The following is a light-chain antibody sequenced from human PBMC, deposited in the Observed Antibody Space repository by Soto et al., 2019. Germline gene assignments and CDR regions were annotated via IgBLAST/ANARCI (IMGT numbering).Light chain of an antibody. J-gene: IGLJ3*02. CDR3: ASYTTSSTVV. Sequence: QSALTQPASVSGSPGQSIAISCTGTSSDVGAYNYVSWYQQHPGKAPKAVIYDVSSRPSGISNRFSGSKSGNTASLTISGRQAEDEADYYCASYTTSSTVVFGGGTKVTVL. CDR1: SSDVGAYNY. V-gene: IGLV2-14*01. CDR2: DVS.